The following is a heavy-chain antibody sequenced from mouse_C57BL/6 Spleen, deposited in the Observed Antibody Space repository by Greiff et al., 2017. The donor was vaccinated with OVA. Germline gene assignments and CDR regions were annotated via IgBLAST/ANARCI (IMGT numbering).Heavy chain of an antibody. Sequence: EVHLVESGGGLVKPGGSLKLSCAASGFTFSSYDMSWVRQTPEKRLEWVAIISDGGSYTYYPDNVKCRFTISRDNAKNNLYLQMSHLKSEDTAMYYCAREDYGSSWFAYWGQGTLVTVSA. V-gene: IGHV5-4*01. D-gene: IGHD1-1*01. CDR1: GFTFSSYD. CDR2: ISDGGSYT. CDR3: AREDYGSSWFAY. J-gene: IGHJ3*01.